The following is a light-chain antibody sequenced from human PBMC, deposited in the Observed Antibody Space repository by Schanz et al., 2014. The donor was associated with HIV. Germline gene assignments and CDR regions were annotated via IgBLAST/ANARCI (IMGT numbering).Light chain of an antibody. V-gene: IGKV3D-15*01. CDR1: QSVSSN. CDR3: QQYNSWPPIT. CDR2: GAS. J-gene: IGKJ5*01. Sequence: EIVLTQSPGTLSLSPGERATLSCRASQSVSSNLAWYQQTPGQAPRLLIYGASTRATGIPARFSGSGSGTEFTLTISSLQSEDFAIYYCQQYNSWPPITFGQGTRLETK.